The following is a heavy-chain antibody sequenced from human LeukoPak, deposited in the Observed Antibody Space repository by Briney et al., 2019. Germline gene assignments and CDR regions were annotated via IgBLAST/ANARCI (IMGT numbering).Heavy chain of an antibody. CDR2: IYYTGST. D-gene: IGHD4-17*01. V-gene: IGHV4-59*01. CDR1: GGSISGYY. Sequence: PSETLSLTCTVSGGSISGYYWSWIRQPPGKGLEWIGYIYYTGSTNYNPSLKSRVTISVDTSENQFSLKMSSVTAADTAVYYCVRSKSGTYGWFDPWGQGPLVTVSS. J-gene: IGHJ5*02. CDR3: VRSKSGTYGWFDP.